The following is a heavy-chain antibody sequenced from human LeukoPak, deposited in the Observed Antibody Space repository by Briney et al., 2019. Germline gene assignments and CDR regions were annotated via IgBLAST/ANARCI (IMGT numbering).Heavy chain of an antibody. CDR1: GFTFSNNW. V-gene: IGHV3-33*08. CDR3: ARDRRDGYDWSFDY. CDR2: IWYDGRNK. J-gene: IGHJ4*02. D-gene: IGHD5-12*01. Sequence: GGSLRLSCAASGFTFSNNWMSWVRQAPAKGLEWVAVIWYDGRNKYYADSVKGRFTISRDNSKNTLYLQLNSLRAEDTAVYYCARDRRDGYDWSFDYWGQGTLVTVSS.